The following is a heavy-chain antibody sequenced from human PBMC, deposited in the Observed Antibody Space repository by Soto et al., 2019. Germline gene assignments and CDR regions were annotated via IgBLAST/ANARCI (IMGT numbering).Heavy chain of an antibody. J-gene: IGHJ4*02. Sequence: GASLRLSCAASGFTFSSYAMSWVRQAPGKGLEWVSAISGSGGSTYYADSVKGRFTISRDNSKNTLYLQMNSLRAEDTAVYYCAKYGSTSSNPSQSVGYWGQGTLVTVSS. V-gene: IGHV3-23*01. CDR3: AKYGSTSSNPSQSVGY. D-gene: IGHD2-2*01. CDR2: ISGSGGST. CDR1: GFTFSSYA.